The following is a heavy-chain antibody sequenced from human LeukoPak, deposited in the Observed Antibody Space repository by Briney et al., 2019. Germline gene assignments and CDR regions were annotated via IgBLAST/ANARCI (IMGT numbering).Heavy chain of an antibody. CDR2: ISGSDGRS. CDR3: AKTAGSNWSFDY. V-gene: IGHV3-23*01. D-gene: IGHD6-13*01. J-gene: IGHJ4*02. CDR1: GFTFSSYA. Sequence: PGGSLRLSCAASGFTFSSYAMSWVRQAPGKGLEWVSAISGSDGRSHYADSVKGRFTTSRDNSKNTLWLQMNSLRAEDAAVYYCAKTAGSNWSFDYWGQGTLVNVSS.